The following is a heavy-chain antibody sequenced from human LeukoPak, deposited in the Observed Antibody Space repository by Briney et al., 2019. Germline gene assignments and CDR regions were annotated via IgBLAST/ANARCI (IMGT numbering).Heavy chain of an antibody. Sequence: GGSLRLSCAASGFTFSNHAMHWVRQAPGKGLEWVAVLSDDGSRTYYADSVKGRFTISRDNSKNTLYLQMNSLRAEDTAVYYCARVGLGPDFWSGYYTPFDAFDIWGQGTMVTVSS. CDR2: LSDDGSRT. D-gene: IGHD3-3*01. V-gene: IGHV3-30*01. J-gene: IGHJ3*02. CDR1: GFTFSNHA. CDR3: ARVGLGPDFWSGYYTPFDAFDI.